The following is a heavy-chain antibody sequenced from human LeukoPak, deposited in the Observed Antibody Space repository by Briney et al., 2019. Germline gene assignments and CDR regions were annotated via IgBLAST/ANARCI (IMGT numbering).Heavy chain of an antibody. CDR3: ARDGGGYSDYDFDY. D-gene: IGHD5-12*01. V-gene: IGHV3-21*01. CDR1: GFTFSGHG. Sequence: GGSLRLSCAASGFTFSGHGMNWVRQAPGKGLEWVSFISRSSSYIYYADSVKGRFTISRDNAKNTLYLQMNSLRAEDTAVYYCARDGGGYSDYDFDYWGQGTLATVSS. J-gene: IGHJ4*02. CDR2: ISRSSSYI.